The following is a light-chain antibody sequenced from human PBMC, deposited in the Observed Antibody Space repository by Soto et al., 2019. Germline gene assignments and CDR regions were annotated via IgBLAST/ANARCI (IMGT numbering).Light chain of an antibody. CDR3: CSYAGTYTRV. CDR1: SSDVDNYNN. J-gene: IGLJ1*01. Sequence: QSVLTQPRSVSGSPGQSVTISCTRTSSDVDNYNNVSWYQQHPAKAPKLLIYDVNKRPSGVPYRFSGSKSGNTASLTISGLQAGDEADYYCCSYAGTYTRVFGTGTKLTVL. V-gene: IGLV2-11*01. CDR2: DVN.